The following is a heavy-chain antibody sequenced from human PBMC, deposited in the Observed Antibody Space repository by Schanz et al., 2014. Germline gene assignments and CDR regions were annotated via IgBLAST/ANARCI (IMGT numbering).Heavy chain of an antibody. D-gene: IGHD1-26*01. Sequence: EVQLLESGGGLVQPGGSLRLSCAASGFTFSSYAMSWVRQAPGKGLEWVSYISSSSSTIYYADSLKGRFTISRDNAKNSLYLQMNSLTDEDTAVYYCAREVGFIVGATLDYWGQGTLVTVSS. CDR1: GFTFSSYA. CDR2: ISSSSSTI. J-gene: IGHJ4*02. CDR3: AREVGFIVGATLDY. V-gene: IGHV3-48*02.